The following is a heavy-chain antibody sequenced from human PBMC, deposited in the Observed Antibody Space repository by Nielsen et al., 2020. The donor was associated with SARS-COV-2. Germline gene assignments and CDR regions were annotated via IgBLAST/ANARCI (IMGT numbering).Heavy chain of an antibody. V-gene: IGHV4-34*01. J-gene: IGHJ5*02. Sequence: ATLSLTCAVYGGSFSGYYWSWIRQPPGKGLEWIGEINHSGSTNYNPSLKSRVTISVDTSKNQFSLKLSSVTAADTAVYYCARGRLRLDPWGQGTLVTVSS. CDR1: GGSFSGYY. CDR2: INHSGST. CDR3: ARGRLRLDP.